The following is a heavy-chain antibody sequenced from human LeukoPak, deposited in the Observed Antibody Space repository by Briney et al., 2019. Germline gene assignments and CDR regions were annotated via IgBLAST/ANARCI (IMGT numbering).Heavy chain of an antibody. D-gene: IGHD6-13*01. V-gene: IGHV3-23*01. J-gene: IGHJ3*02. Sequence: SGGAPGLSFCAPGFPFFTIAIRWGPQGPGEGLEWGPTISGSGGSTYYADSVKGRFTISRDNSKNTLYLQMNSLRAEDTAVYYCARPYSSSWDDAFDIWGQGTMVTVSS. CDR3: ARPYSSSWDDAFDI. CDR1: GFPFFTIA. CDR2: ISGSGGST.